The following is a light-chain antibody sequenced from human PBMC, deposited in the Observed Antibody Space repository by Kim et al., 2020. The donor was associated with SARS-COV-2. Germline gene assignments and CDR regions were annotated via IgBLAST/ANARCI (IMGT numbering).Light chain of an antibody. CDR3: CSFVTPTTSYV. Sequence: QSALTQPASVSGSPGQSITISCIGTGSDVGSYNLVSWYQHHPGKVPKLIIYEVNKRPSGISPRFSGSKSGSTASLTISGLQAEDEADYYCCSFVTPTTSYVFGLGTKVTVL. CDR1: GSDVGSYNL. CDR2: EVN. V-gene: IGLV2-23*02. J-gene: IGLJ1*01.